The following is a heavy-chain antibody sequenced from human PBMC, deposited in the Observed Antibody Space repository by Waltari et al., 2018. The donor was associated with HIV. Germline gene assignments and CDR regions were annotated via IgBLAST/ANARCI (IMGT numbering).Heavy chain of an antibody. CDR3: VRHAAEFRPDFGWILAGVFEP. J-gene: IGHJ1*01. Sequence: QVQLQESGPGFVKPSETLSLICNVSGGSIASRDSFWGWIRQSPEMNLEWVGSALYTRRPDLFTGQFFAKSSLKSRGALSVDTSKNQVSLRLTSVTAADTGLYYCVRHAAEFRPDFGWILAGVFEPWGLGTQVIVS. CDR2: ALYTRRPDLFTGQF. CDR1: GGSIASRDSF. D-gene: IGHD6-19*01. V-gene: IGHV4-39*01.